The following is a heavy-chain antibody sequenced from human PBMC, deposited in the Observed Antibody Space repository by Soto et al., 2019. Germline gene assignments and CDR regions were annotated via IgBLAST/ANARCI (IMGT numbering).Heavy chain of an antibody. V-gene: IGHV3-23*01. CDR1: GFTFSSYA. J-gene: IGHJ4*02. CDR2: ISGSGGST. D-gene: IGHD4-17*01. CDR3: AKDLANMGRLQIGNLHDYGEGYFDY. Sequence: GGSLRLSCAASGFTFSSYAMSWVRQAPGKGLEWVSAISGSGGSTYYADSVKGRFTISRDNSKNTLYLQMNSLRAEDTAVYYCAKDLANMGRLQIGNLHDYGEGYFDYWGQGTLVTVSS.